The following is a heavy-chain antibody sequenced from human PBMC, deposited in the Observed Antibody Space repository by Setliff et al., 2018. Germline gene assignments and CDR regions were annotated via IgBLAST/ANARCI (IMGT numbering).Heavy chain of an antibody. CDR1: GYIFTSYG. CDR2: ISASNGNT. J-gene: IGHJ3*02. Sequence: RASVKVSCKASGYIFTSYGISWVRQAPGQGLEWMGWISASNGNTNSAQKLQGRVTMTTDTSTSTAYMELRSLRSDDTAVYYCARDSPTVVTHIRAFDIWGQGTMVTVSS. CDR3: ARDSPTVVTHIRAFDI. V-gene: IGHV1-18*01. D-gene: IGHD4-17*01.